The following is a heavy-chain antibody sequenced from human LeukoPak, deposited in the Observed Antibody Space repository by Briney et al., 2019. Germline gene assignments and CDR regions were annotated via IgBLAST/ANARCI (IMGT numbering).Heavy chain of an antibody. V-gene: IGHV3-21*01. D-gene: IGHD3-10*01. CDR1: GFTFRSYS. Sequence: GGSLRLSCAASGFTFRSYSMNWVRQAPGKGLEWVSSISSSSYVYYADSVKGRFTISRDNAKNSLYLQMNSLRAEDTAVYYCAREYGANWFDPWGQGTLVTAST. J-gene: IGHJ5*02. CDR2: ISSSSYV. CDR3: AREYGANWFDP.